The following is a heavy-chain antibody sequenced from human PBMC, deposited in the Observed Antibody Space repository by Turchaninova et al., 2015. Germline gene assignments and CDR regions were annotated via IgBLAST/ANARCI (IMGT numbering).Heavy chain of an antibody. D-gene: IGHD3-22*01. CDR3: ARRPNYYDNSGSLDY. V-gene: IGHV2-5*02. CDR1: GFSLRTSAVG. Sequence: QITLKESGPTLVNPTQTLTLTCTFSGFSLRTSAVGLGWIRHPLGKALAWLTVLYWDEYKLYFPSLKSRPTITKDTSKNQVVLTMTNMDPVDTSTYYCARRPNYYDNSGSLDYWGQGTLVTVSS. CDR2: LYWDEYK. J-gene: IGHJ4*02.